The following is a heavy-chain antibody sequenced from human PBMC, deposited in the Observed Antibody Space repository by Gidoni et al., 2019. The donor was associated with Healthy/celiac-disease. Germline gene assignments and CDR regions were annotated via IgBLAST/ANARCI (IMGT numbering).Heavy chain of an antibody. CDR1: GGSFSGYY. J-gene: IGHJ4*02. D-gene: IGHD3-22*01. Sequence: QVQLQQWGAGLLKPSEPLSLTCAVYGGSFSGYYWSWIRQPPGKGLEWIGEINHSGSTNYNPSLKSRVTISVDTSKNQFSLKLSSVTAADTAVYYCARGGYYDSSGYYFQDFDYWGQGTLVTVSS. V-gene: IGHV4-34*01. CDR3: ARGGYYDSSGYYFQDFDY. CDR2: INHSGST.